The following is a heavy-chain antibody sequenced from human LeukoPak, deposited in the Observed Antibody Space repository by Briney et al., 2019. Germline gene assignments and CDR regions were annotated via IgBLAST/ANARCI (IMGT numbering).Heavy chain of an antibody. Sequence: PSETLSLTCTVSGGSISSYYWSWIRQPPGKGLEWIGYIYYSGSTNYNPSLKSRVTISVDTSKNQFSLKLSSVTAADTAVYYCAKYIMTTGFDCWGQGTLVTVSS. J-gene: IGHJ4*02. V-gene: IGHV4-59*01. D-gene: IGHD3-16*01. CDR3: AKYIMTTGFDC. CDR1: GGSISSYY. CDR2: IYYSGST.